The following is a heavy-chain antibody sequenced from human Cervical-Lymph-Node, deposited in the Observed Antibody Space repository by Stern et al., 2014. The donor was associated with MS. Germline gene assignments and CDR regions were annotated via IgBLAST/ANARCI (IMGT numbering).Heavy chain of an antibody. CDR1: GGSTSSYY. D-gene: IGHD6-6*01. J-gene: IGHJ4*02. CDR2: ISSGGAP. Sequence: VQLVESGPGLVKPSETLSLTCTVSGGSTSSYYWSWIRQPPGKGLEWIGDISSGGAPKYTPPLKGRAPIPLDTSKTHFPLTLSSVTAADTAVYYCARGYTTSSGRPDYWGQGTLVTVSS. V-gene: IGHV4-59*08. CDR3: ARGYTTSSGRPDY.